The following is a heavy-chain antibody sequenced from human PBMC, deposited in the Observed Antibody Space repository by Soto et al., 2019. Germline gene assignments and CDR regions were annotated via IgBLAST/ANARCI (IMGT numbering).Heavy chain of an antibody. V-gene: IGHV3-30-3*01. Sequence: QAGGSLRLSCAASGFTFSSYAMHWVRQAPGKGLEWVAVISYDGSNKYYADSVKGRFTISRDNSKNTLYLQMNSLRAEDTAVYYCARDGAQPRYYYYYYGMDVWGQGTTVTVSS. J-gene: IGHJ6*02. CDR1: GFTFSSYA. D-gene: IGHD2-2*01. CDR2: ISYDGSNK. CDR3: ARDGAQPRYYYYYYGMDV.